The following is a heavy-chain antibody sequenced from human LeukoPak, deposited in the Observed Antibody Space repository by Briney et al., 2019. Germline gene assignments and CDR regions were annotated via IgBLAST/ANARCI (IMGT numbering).Heavy chain of an antibody. CDR3: VKVAKYYYGSESYYFFEH. J-gene: IGHJ4*02. Sequence: GGSLRLSCAASGLTFTTYWMSWVRQPPGKGLEWVANIKQDGTEKYYVDSVKGRFTISRDNAKNSLYLQMNSLRVEDTAIYYCVKVAKYYYGSESYYFFEHWGQGTPVTASS. V-gene: IGHV3-7*01. D-gene: IGHD3-10*01. CDR1: GLTFTTYW. CDR2: IKQDGTEK.